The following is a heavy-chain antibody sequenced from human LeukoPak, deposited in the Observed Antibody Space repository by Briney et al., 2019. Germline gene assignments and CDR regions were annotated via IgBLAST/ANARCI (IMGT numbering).Heavy chain of an antibody. J-gene: IGHJ6*03. CDR2: ISGSGGRT. CDR1: GFTFSSYA. V-gene: IGHV3-23*01. D-gene: IGHD2-8*01. Sequence: GGSLRLSCAGSGFTFSSYAMSWVRQAPGKGLEWVSGISGSGGRTYYADSVKGRFTISRDNSKNILYLQMNSLRTEDTAVYYCAKDRCSNGIGCYYYYMDVWGKGTTVTISS. CDR3: AKDRCSNGIGCYYYYMDV.